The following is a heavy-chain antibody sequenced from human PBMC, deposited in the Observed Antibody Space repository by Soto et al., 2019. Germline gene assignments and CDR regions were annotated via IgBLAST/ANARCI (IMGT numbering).Heavy chain of an antibody. CDR1: GFTFGDYA. CDR3: TIDSYSSITIVLFAY. CDR2: IRSKAYGGTT. V-gene: IGHV3-49*03. Sequence: GGSLRLSCTASGFTFGDYAMSWFRQAPGKGLEWVGFIRSKAYGGTTDYAEPVKGRFAISRDDSNNMVYLQMNSLKIEDTAVYYCTIDSYSSITIVLFAYCGHGTLVTVYS. J-gene: IGHJ4*01. D-gene: IGHD2-2*01.